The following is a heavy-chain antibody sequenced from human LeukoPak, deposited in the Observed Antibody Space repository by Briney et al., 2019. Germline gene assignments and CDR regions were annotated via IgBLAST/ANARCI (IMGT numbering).Heavy chain of an antibody. D-gene: IGHD5-24*01. Sequence: SETLSLTCAVYGGSFSGYYWSWIRQPPGKGLEWIGEINHSGSTNYNPSLESRVTISVDTSKNQFSLKLSSVTAADTAVYYCARPLRDGYNSYYFDYWGQGTLVTVSS. V-gene: IGHV4-34*01. CDR2: INHSGST. J-gene: IGHJ4*02. CDR1: GGSFSGYY. CDR3: ARPLRDGYNSYYFDY.